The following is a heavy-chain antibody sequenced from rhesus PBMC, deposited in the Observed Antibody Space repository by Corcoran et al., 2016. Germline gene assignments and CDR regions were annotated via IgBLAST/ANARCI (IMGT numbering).Heavy chain of an antibody. V-gene: IGHV4S2*01. CDR1: GASIRINY. CDR2: IFGTGGST. D-gene: IGHD4-23*01. Sequence: QVQLQVSGPGLVKPSETLPLTCAVSGASIRINYWNWIRQAPGQGLEWIGRIFGTGGSTDYNPSLKSRVTISIDTSKNQFSLKLNSLTAADTAVYYCARDYPNRLTTFDVWGPGVLVTVSS. J-gene: IGHJ5-1*01. CDR3: ARDYPNRLTTFDV.